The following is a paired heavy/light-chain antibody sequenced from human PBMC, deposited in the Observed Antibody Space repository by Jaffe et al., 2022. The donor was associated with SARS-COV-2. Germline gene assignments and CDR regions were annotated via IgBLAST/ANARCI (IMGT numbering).Light chain of an antibody. CDR3: QSADSSGISVV. Sequence: SYELTQPPSVSVSPGQTARITCSGDALPKQYAYWYQQKPGQAPVLVIYKDSERPSGIPERFSGSSSGTTVTLTISGVQAEDEADYYCQSADSSGISVVFGGGTKLTVL. CDR2: KDS. V-gene: IGLV3-25*03. J-gene: IGLJ2*01. CDR1: ALPKQY.
Heavy chain of an antibody. CDR2: ISSSGSTI. CDR1: GFTFSDYY. CDR3: ARGGIQLWQGSVGWYFDL. J-gene: IGHJ2*01. Sequence: QVQLVESGGGLVKPGGSLRLSCAASGFTFSDYYMSWIRQAPGKGLEWVSYISSSGSTIYYADSVKGRFTISRDNAKNSLYLQMNSLRAEDTAVYYCARGGIQLWQGSVGWYFDLWGRGTLVTVSS. V-gene: IGHV3-11*01. D-gene: IGHD5-18*01.